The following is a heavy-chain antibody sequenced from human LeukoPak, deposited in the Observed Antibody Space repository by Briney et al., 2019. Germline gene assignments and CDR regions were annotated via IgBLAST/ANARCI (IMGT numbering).Heavy chain of an antibody. CDR3: AREEAIAAGGTFFDY. CDR2: ISGSGGSM. J-gene: IGHJ4*02. D-gene: IGHD6-13*01. Sequence: GGSLRLSCAASGFTFSSYAMSWVRQAPGKGLEWVSAISGSGGSMYYADSVKGRFTISRDKSKNTLHLQMNSLRAEDTAMYYCAREEAIAAGGTFFDYWGQGTLVTVSP. CDR1: GFTFSSYA. V-gene: IGHV3-23*01.